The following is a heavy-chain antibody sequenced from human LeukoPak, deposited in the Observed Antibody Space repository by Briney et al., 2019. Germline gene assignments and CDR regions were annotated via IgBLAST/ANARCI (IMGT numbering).Heavy chain of an antibody. CDR3: ARVPGNTYYYDSSGYLVPLDYYYMDV. D-gene: IGHD3-22*01. J-gene: IGHJ6*03. Sequence: GGSLRLSCAASGFTLSDYYMSWIRQAPGKGLEWVSYISSSGSTIYYADSVKGRFTISRDNAKNSLYLQMNSLRAEDTAVYYCARVPGNTYYYDSSGYLVPLDYYYMDVWGKGTTVTVSS. CDR1: GFTLSDYY. V-gene: IGHV3-11*01. CDR2: ISSSGSTI.